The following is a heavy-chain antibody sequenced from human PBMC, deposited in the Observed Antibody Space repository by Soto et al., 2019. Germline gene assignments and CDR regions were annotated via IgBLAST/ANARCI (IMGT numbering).Heavy chain of an antibody. CDR3: AKDFVPAAMLFLFYMDV. V-gene: IGHV3-9*01. Sequence: GGSLRLSCAASGFTFDDYAMHWVRQAPGKGLEWVSGISWYSGSIVYSDSVKGRFTISRDNAKNFLYLQMNSLRAEDTALYYCAKDFVPAAMLFLFYMDVWGKGTTVTVSS. D-gene: IGHD2-2*01. CDR2: ISWYSGSI. J-gene: IGHJ6*03. CDR1: GFTFDDYA.